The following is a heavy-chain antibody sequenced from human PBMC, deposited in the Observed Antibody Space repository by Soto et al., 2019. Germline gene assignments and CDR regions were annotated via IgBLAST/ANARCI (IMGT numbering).Heavy chain of an antibody. CDR3: ARYDDILTGAGYYYYGMDV. D-gene: IGHD3-9*01. CDR2: ISAYNGNT. Sequence: GASVKVSCKASGYTFTSYGISWVRQAPGQGLEWMGWISAYNGNTNYAQKLQGRVTMTTDTSTSTAYMELRSLRSDDTAVYYCARYDDILTGAGYYYYGMDVWGQGTMVTVSS. CDR1: GYTFTSYG. V-gene: IGHV1-18*01. J-gene: IGHJ6*02.